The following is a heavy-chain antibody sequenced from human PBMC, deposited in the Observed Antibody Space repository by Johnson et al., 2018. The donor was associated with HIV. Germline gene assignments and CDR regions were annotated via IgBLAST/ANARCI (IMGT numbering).Heavy chain of an antibody. CDR3: TTDLPYCTGGDCYNAFDL. D-gene: IGHD2-8*02. CDR2: IKSEADGGTT. CDR1: GIIFTNTW. J-gene: IGHJ3*01. Sequence: VQLVESGGGLVRPGGSLRLSCAVSGIIFTNTWMTWVRQAPGKGLEWVGHIKSEADGGTTDYGAPAKGRFTISRDDSKNTLYLQMNSLKTEDTAVYYCTTDLPYCTGGDCYNAFDLWGQGTMVTVSS. V-gene: IGHV3-15*01.